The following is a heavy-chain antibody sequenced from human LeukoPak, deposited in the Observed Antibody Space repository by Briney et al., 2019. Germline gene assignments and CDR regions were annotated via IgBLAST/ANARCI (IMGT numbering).Heavy chain of an antibody. CDR3: TALAAPTDY. CDR2: IDSDGTDT. J-gene: IGHJ4*02. Sequence: GGSLRLSCVASGFTFSNYWMHWVRQDPGKGLMWVSEIDSDGTDTNYADSVKGRFTISRDNAKNTLFLQINSLRVEDTAVYYCTALAAPTDYWGQGTLVTVSS. D-gene: IGHD6-6*01. CDR1: GFTFSNYW. V-gene: IGHV3-74*01.